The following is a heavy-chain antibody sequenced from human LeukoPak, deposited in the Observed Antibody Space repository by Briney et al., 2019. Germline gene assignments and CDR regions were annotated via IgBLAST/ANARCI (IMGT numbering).Heavy chain of an antibody. J-gene: IGHJ6*03. Sequence: PGGSLRLSCAASGFTFSTYSMSWVRHAPGKGLEWVSSISSSSSYIYYADSVKGRFTISRDNVKNSLYLQMSSLRAEDTAVYYCARDSGAGGYYYYNMDVWGEGTTVTVSS. D-gene: IGHD3-10*01. CDR2: ISSSSSYI. CDR3: ARDSGAGGYYYYNMDV. CDR1: GFTFSTYS. V-gene: IGHV3-21*01.